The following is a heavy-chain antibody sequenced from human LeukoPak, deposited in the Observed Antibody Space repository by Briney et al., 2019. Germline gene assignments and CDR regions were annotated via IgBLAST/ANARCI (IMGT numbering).Heavy chain of an antibody. V-gene: IGHV3-7*03. J-gene: IGHJ4*02. CDR2: IKPDGSEK. Sequence: GGSLRLSCAASRFTFSTYSMNWLRQAPEKGPEWVAHIKPDGSEKYYVDSVKGRFIISRDDARNSLSLQMNSLRAEDTAVYYCAKLLYYYDSSQPYWGQGTLVSVSS. CDR3: AKLLYYYDSSQPY. CDR1: RFTFSTYS. D-gene: IGHD3-22*01.